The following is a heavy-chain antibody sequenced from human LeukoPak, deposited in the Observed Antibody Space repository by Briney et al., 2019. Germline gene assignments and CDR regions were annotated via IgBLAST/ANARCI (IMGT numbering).Heavy chain of an antibody. Sequence: ASVKVSCKASGYTFTSYYMHWVRQAPGQGLEWMGIINPSGGSTSYAQKFQGRVTMTRDMSTSTVYMELSSLRSEDTAVYYCAREPEPYCGGDCPFDYWGQGTLVTVSS. CDR2: INPSGGST. J-gene: IGHJ4*02. D-gene: IGHD2-21*02. CDR3: AREPEPYCGGDCPFDY. CDR1: GYTFTSYY. V-gene: IGHV1-46*01.